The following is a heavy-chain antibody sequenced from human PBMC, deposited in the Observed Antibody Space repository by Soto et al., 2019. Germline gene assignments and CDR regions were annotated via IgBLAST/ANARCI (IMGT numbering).Heavy chain of an antibody. CDR3: ATILGHSTTWYLNGMDV. D-gene: IGHD6-13*01. J-gene: IGHJ6*02. V-gene: IGHV1-69*01. CDR1: GGTFGSNA. Sequence: QVQLVQSGAEVKKPGSSVRVSCKASGGTFGSNALSWVRQAPGQGLEWMGGIIPIFDTTHYAQNFQGRVTITADESTSTVYMELSSLRSEDTAVYYCATILGHSTTWYLNGMDVWGQGTSVTVSS. CDR2: IIPIFDTT.